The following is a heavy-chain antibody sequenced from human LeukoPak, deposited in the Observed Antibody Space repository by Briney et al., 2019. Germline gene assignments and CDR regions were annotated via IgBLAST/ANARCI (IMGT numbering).Heavy chain of an antibody. V-gene: IGHV4-61*01. D-gene: IGHD5-18*01. Sequence: SETLSLTCTVSGGSVSSGRYYWSWIRQPPGKGLEWIGYIFYSGSTLYNPSLKSRVTMSVDTSRNQFSLRVNSVIAPDTAVYYCARVYGYNYGYFDFWGQGTLVAVSS. CDR1: GGSVSSGRYY. J-gene: IGHJ4*02. CDR3: ARVYGYNYGYFDF. CDR2: IFYSGST.